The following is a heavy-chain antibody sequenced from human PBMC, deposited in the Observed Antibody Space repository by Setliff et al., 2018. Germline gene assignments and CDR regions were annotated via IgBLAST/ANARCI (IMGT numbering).Heavy chain of an antibody. J-gene: IGHJ4*02. D-gene: IGHD3-10*01. CDR2: INHSGST. V-gene: IGHV4-34*01. Sequence: SETLSLTCAVYGGSFSGYYWSWIRQPPGKGLEWIGEINHSGSTNYNPSLKSRVTISVDTSKNQFSLKLSSATAADTAVYYCARDRGGRVLDYWGQGTLVTVS. CDR3: ARDRGGRVLDY. CDR1: GGSFSGYY.